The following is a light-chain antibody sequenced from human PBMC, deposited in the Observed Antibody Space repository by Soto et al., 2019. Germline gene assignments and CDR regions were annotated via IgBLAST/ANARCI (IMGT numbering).Light chain of an antibody. V-gene: IGKV3-15*01. J-gene: IGKJ2*01. CDR2: GAS. Sequence: EIVMTQSPATLSVSPGERATLSCRASQSVSSNLAWYQQKPGQAPRLLIYGASTRATGIPARFSGSGSGTEFTLTISSLQSEDLAVYYCQQYNNWPLMYTFGLWTKLEIK. CDR3: QQYNNWPLMYT. CDR1: QSVSSN.